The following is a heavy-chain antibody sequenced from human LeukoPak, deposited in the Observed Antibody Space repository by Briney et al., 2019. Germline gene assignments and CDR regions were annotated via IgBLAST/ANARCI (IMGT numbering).Heavy chain of an antibody. V-gene: IGHV5-51*01. CDR2: IYPGDSDT. CDR3: ARHGSGSYAPFDY. D-gene: IGHD3-10*01. Sequence: GESLKISCKGSGYSFTSYWIGWVRQMPGKGLEWMGIIYPGDSDTRYSPSFQGQATISADKSISTAYLQWGSLKASDTAMYYCARHGSGSYAPFDYWGQGTLVTVSS. CDR1: GYSFTSYW. J-gene: IGHJ4*02.